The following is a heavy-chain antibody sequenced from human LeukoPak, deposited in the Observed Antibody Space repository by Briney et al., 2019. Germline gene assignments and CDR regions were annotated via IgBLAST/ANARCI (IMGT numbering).Heavy chain of an antibody. CDR1: GGSISSSSYY. Sequence: SETLSLTCTVSGGSISSSSYYWSWIRQPPGKGLEWIGYIYHSGSTYYNPSLKSRVTISVDRSKNQFSLKLSSVTAADTAVYYCAKDLEAQWAFDYWGQGTLVTVSS. V-gene: IGHV4-30-2*01. CDR3: AKDLEAQWAFDY. D-gene: IGHD1-26*01. J-gene: IGHJ4*02. CDR2: IYHSGST.